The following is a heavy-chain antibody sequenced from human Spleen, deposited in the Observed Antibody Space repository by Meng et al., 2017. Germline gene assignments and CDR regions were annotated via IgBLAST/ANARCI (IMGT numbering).Heavy chain of an antibody. CDR3: ARGTPGRRYADY. CDR2: LGAHDGDT. D-gene: IGHD3-10*01. CDR1: GYTFVNSGVTYG. J-gene: IGHJ4*02. V-gene: IGHV1-18*01. Sequence: QVQLVQSGAEVKKPGASVKLSCKAYGYTFVNSGVTYGISWVRQAPGQGLEWMAWLGAHDGDTSHAPRFQGRVTVTADRPTATAYMELRNLRSDDTGVYYCARGTPGRRYADYWGQGTLVTVSS.